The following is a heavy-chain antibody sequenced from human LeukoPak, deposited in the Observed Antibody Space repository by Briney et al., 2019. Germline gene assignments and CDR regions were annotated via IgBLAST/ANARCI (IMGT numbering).Heavy chain of an antibody. D-gene: IGHD3-10*01. J-gene: IGHJ4*02. CDR1: GYTFTGYY. CDR2: INPNSGGT. CDR3: ARGRMVRGVIIRGYYFDY. V-gene: IGHV1-2*02. Sequence: EASVKVSCKASGYTFTGYYMHWVRQAPGQGLEWMGWINPNSGGTNYAQKFQGRVTMTRDTSISTAYMELSSLRSEDTAVYYCARGRMVRGVIIRGYYFDYWGQGTLVTVSS.